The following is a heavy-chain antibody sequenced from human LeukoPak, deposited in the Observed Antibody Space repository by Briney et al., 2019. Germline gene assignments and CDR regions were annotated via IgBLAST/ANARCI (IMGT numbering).Heavy chain of an antibody. CDR1: GYTFTGYY. V-gene: IGHV1-2*02. J-gene: IGHJ6*03. Sequence: GASVKVSCKASGYTFTGYYMHWVRPAPGQGLEWMGWINPNSGGTNYAQKFQGRVTMTRDTSISTAYMELSRLRSDDTAVYYCARAYCSSTSCSVDMDVWGKGTTVTVSS. CDR3: ARAYCSSTSCSVDMDV. CDR2: INPNSGGT. D-gene: IGHD2-2*01.